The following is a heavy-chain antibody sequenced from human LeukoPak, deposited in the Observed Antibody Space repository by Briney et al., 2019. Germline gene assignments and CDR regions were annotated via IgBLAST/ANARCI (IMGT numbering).Heavy chain of an antibody. V-gene: IGHV3-30-3*01. Sequence: GGSLRLSCATSGFTFSSYSMNWVRQAPGKGLEWVAVISYDGSNKYYADSVKGRFTTSRDNSKNTLYLQMNSLRAEDTAVYYCARASIAAAGNPTGLDYWGQGTLVTVSS. CDR2: ISYDGSNK. D-gene: IGHD6-13*01. CDR3: ARASIAAAGNPTGLDY. CDR1: GFTFSSYS. J-gene: IGHJ4*02.